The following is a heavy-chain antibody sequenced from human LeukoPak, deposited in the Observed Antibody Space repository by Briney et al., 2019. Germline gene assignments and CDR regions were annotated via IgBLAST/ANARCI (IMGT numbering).Heavy chain of an antibody. CDR2: ISYDGSNK. V-gene: IGHV3-30*04. CDR1: GGTFSSYA. D-gene: IGHD3-10*01. CDR3: ARTTEVLLWFGELEY. J-gene: IGHJ4*02. Sequence: SCKASGGTFSSYAVHWVRQAPGKGLEWVAVISYDGSNKYYADSVKGRFTISRDNSKNTLYLQMNSLRAEDTAVYYCARTTEVLLWFGELEYWGQGTLVTVSS.